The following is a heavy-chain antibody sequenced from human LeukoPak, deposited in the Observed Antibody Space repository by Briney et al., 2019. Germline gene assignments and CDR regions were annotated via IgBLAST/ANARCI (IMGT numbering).Heavy chain of an antibody. J-gene: IGHJ4*02. V-gene: IGHV3-48*04. D-gene: IGHD1-26*01. CDR3: ARAYLVGAKAHFDY. CDR1: EITFSRYS. CDR2: ISSSSTTT. Sequence: GGSLRLSCAVYEITFSRYSMNWVRQAPGKGLELVSYISSSSTTTYYADSVKGRFTISRDNARNLVYLEMHSLRAEDTAVYYCARAYLVGAKAHFDYWGQGTLVTVSS.